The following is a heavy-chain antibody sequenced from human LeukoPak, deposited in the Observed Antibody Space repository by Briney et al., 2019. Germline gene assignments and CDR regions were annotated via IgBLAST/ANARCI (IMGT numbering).Heavy chain of an antibody. V-gene: IGHV3-21*01. J-gene: IGHJ4*02. D-gene: IGHD4-23*01. Sequence: GGSLRLSCAASGFTFSSYAMNWVRQVPGEGLEWVSYISSSSSYIHYADSVKGRFTVSRDNAKNSLHLQMNNLRAEDTAVYYCARPPGGSSGWGQGTLVTVSS. CDR3: ARPPGGSSG. CDR1: GFTFSSYA. CDR2: ISSSSSYI.